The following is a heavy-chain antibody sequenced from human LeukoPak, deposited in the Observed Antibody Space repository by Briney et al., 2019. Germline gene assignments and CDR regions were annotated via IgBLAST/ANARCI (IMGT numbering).Heavy chain of an antibody. D-gene: IGHD3-22*01. Sequence: SETLSLTCAVYGGSFSGYYWSWIRQPPGKGLEWIGEINHSGSTNYNPSLKSRVTISVDTSKNQFSLKLSSVTAADTAVYYCAREARTYYYDSSGYPDWGQGTLVTVSS. CDR3: AREARTYYYDSSGYPD. J-gene: IGHJ4*02. V-gene: IGHV4-34*01. CDR1: GGSFSGYY. CDR2: INHSGST.